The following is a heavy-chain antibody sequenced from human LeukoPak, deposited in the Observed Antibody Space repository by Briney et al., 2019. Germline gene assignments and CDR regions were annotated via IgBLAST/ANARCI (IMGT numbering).Heavy chain of an antibody. J-gene: IGHJ4*02. D-gene: IGHD5-18*01. CDR2: ISSSGSTI. Sequence: GGSLRLSCAASGFTFSDYYMSWIRQAPGKGLEWVSYISSSGSTIYYADSVKGRFTISRDNSENTLYLQMNSLRPEDTAVFYCAKVEPSSGYSYGPRAFDYWGQGTLVTVSS. CDR3: AKVEPSSGYSYGPRAFDY. V-gene: IGHV3-11*01. CDR1: GFTFSDYY.